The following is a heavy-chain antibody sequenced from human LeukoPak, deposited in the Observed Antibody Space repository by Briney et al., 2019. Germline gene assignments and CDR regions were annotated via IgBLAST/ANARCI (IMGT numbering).Heavy chain of an antibody. D-gene: IGHD3-10*01. CDR2: ISAYNGNT. CDR1: GYTFTSYG. CDR3: AGITMVRGVGNWFDP. J-gene: IGHJ5*02. Sequence: ASVKVSCKASGYTFTSYGISWVRQAPGQGLEWMGWISAYNGNTNYAQKLQGRVTMTTDTSTSTAYMELRSLRSNDTAVCYCAGITMVRGVGNWFDPWGQGTLVTVSS. V-gene: IGHV1-18*01.